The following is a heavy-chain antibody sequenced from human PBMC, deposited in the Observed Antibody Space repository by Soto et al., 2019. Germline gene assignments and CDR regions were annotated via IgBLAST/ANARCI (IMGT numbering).Heavy chain of an antibody. CDR2: LNPSLGHS. CDR3: ARAPYSSSSFFFDY. D-gene: IGHD6-6*01. CDR1: GYTLTAFH. J-gene: IGHJ4*02. Sequence: ASVKVSFKASGYTLTAFHMHWVRQAPGLGLELMGSLNPSLGHSNTARRFPGRVTMNWXKXXGXFXMXLXXXRTGXTAVYYCARAPYSSSSFFFDYWGQGTPVTVSS. V-gene: IGHV1-46*01.